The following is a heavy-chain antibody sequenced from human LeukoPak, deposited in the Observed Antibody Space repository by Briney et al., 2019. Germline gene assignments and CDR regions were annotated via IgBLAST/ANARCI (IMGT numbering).Heavy chain of an antibody. Sequence: PSETLSLTCTVSGDSISSYYWSWIRQPPGKGLEWIGYIHYSGSTNYNPSLTSRVTISVDTSKSQFSLKMSSVTAADMAVYYCARSRPFYYYGSGSSYYFDYWGQGTLVTVSS. D-gene: IGHD3-10*01. J-gene: IGHJ4*02. CDR3: ARSRPFYYYGSGSSYYFDY. CDR1: GDSISSYY. CDR2: IHYSGST. V-gene: IGHV4-59*01.